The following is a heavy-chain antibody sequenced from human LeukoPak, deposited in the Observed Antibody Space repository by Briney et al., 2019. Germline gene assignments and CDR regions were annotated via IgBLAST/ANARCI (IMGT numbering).Heavy chain of an antibody. CDR2: IYYTGST. CDR1: GGSISSISHY. Sequence: SETLSLTCTVSGGSISSISHYWGWVRQPPGKGLEWLASIYYTGSTYYNPSLTGRVTISVDKSKNQFSLKLSSVTAADTAVYYCARAGYYYDSTGYTDFDYWGQGILVTVSS. CDR3: ARAGYYYDSTGYTDFDY. D-gene: IGHD3-22*01. V-gene: IGHV4-39*07. J-gene: IGHJ4*02.